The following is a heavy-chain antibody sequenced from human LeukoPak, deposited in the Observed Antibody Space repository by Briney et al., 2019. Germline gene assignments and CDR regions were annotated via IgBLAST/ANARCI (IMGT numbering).Heavy chain of an antibody. CDR2: IISSRSYK. Sequence: GGSLRLSCAASGFTFSSYSMNWVRQAPGKGLEWVSSIISSRSYKYYADSVKGRSTISRDNAKNSLSLQMHSLRAEDTAVYYCARDHCSSTRCYTTYNWFDPWGQGTLVTVSS. CDR1: GFTFSSYS. J-gene: IGHJ5*02. CDR3: ARDHCSSTRCYTTYNWFDP. D-gene: IGHD2-2*02. V-gene: IGHV3-21*01.